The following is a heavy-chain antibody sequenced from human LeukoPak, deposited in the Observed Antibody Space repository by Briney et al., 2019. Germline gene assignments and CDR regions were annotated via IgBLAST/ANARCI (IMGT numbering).Heavy chain of an antibody. CDR1: GLIVSKNY. D-gene: IGHD1-1*01. CDR3: AREDPTSNEFDS. V-gene: IGHV3-53*01. J-gene: IGHJ4*02. CDR2: LYGGGAT. Sequence: GGSLRLSCAASGLIVSKNYMSWVRQAPGKGLEWVAVLYGGGATFYADSVKGRFTISRDTAKNTLFLQMNNLRAEDTAVYYCAREDPTSNEFDSWGQGTLVTVSS.